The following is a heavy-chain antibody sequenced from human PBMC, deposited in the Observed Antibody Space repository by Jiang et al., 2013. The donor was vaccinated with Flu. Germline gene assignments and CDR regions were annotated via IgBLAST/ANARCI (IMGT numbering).Heavy chain of an antibody. Sequence: GSGLVKPSETLSLTCTVSGGSISSPNYNWDWIRQSPGKGLEWIGSMHYNGVTYYNPSRRSRVTISRDTSKNQVSLRLSSVTAADTATYYCARVDRGGERRGWTPFDSLGQGTLVTVSS. J-gene: IGHJ4*02. V-gene: IGHV4-39*01. CDR1: GGSISSPNYN. CDR3: ARVDRGGERRGWTPFDS. CDR2: MHYNGVT. D-gene: IGHD3/OR15-3a*01.